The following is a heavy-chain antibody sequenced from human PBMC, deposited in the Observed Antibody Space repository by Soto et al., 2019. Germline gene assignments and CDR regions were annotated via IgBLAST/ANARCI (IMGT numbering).Heavy chain of an antibody. CDR3: AASISSGYNGVVTPFDY. J-gene: IGHJ4*02. CDR2: IIPIFGTA. D-gene: IGHD3-22*01. Sequence: QVQLVQSGAEVKKPGSSVKVSCKASGGTFSSYAISWVRQAPGQGLEWMGGIIPIFGTANYAQKFQGRVTITAEESTSPAYMELSSLRSEDTAVYYCAASISSGYNGVVTPFDYWGQGTLVTVSS. V-gene: IGHV1-69*01. CDR1: GGTFSSYA.